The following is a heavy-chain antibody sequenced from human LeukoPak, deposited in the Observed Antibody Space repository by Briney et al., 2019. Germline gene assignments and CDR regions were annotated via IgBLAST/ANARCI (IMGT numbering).Heavy chain of an antibody. CDR3: TRRLDD. V-gene: IGHV3-7*01. CDR1: GFSFNSDW. Sequence: PGGSLRLSCAASGFSFNSDWTDWVRQAPGKGLEWVANIKHDESEKNYLDSVKGRFTISRDNAQNSLYLQMNGLGVEDTAVYYCTRRLDDWGQGTLVTVSS. CDR2: IKHDESEK. D-gene: IGHD3-16*01. J-gene: IGHJ4*02.